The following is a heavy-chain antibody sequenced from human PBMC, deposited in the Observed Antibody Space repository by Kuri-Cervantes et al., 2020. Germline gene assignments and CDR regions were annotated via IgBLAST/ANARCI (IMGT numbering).Heavy chain of an antibody. CDR3: AREGPLVGINGFHV. D-gene: IGHD1-26*01. J-gene: IGHJ3*01. CDR1: GFTFSSYA. Sequence: GESLKISCEASGFTFSSYAMHWVRQAPGKGLEWVAVIFYDGNTEYYGDSVKGRFIISRDNSQNTLFLQMDSLRVDDTAVYYCAREGPLVGINGFHVWGQGTMVTV. V-gene: IGHV3-30*03. CDR2: IFYDGNTE.